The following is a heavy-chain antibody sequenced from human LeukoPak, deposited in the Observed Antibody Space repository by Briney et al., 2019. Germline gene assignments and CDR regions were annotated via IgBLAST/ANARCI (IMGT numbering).Heavy chain of an antibody. D-gene: IGHD1-26*01. CDR1: GDSIGSSNSY. Sequence: SETLSLTCTVSGDSIGSSNSYWGWIRQPPGKGLEWIGSIYYSGNTYYNASLKSRVTISVDTSKNQFSLKLSSVTAADTAVYYCARLGVGATRIDYWGQGTLVTVSS. V-gene: IGHV4-39*01. CDR2: IYYSGNT. J-gene: IGHJ4*02. CDR3: ARLGVGATRIDY.